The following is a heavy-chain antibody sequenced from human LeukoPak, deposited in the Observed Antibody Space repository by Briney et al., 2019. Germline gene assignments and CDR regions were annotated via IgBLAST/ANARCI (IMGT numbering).Heavy chain of an antibody. J-gene: IGHJ4*02. Sequence: SETLSLTCTVSGGSISSSSYSWGWIRQPPGKGLEWIGSIYYSGSTYYNPSLKSRVTISVDTSKNQFSLKLSSVTAADTAVYYCARSGYSMGFDYWGQGTLVTVSS. CDR2: IYYSGST. D-gene: IGHD6-13*01. CDR3: ARSGYSMGFDY. V-gene: IGHV4-39*01. CDR1: GGSISSSSYS.